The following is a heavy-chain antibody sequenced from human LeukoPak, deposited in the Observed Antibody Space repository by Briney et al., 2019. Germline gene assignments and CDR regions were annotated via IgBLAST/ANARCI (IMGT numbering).Heavy chain of an antibody. CDR3: ARGYSYGYFGY. V-gene: IGHV1-46*01. CDR2: INPSGGST. Sequence: GASVKVSCKASGYTFTHYYMRWVRQAPGQGLEWMGIINPSGGSTTYAQKFQGRVTMTRDTSTSTVYMELSSLRSDDTAVYWCARGYSYGYFGYWGQGTLVTVSS. D-gene: IGHD5-18*01. CDR1: GYTFTHYY. J-gene: IGHJ4*02.